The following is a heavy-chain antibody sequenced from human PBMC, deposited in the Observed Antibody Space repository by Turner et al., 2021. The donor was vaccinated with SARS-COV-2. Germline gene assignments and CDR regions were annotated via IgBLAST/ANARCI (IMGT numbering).Heavy chain of an antibody. CDR3: ARRSEGYYGSGSHWFDP. Sequence: QLQLQESGPGLVKPSETLSLTCTVSGGSISSSPYYWGWIRQPPGKGLEWIGSIYYSGSTYYNPSLKSRVTISVETSKNQFSLKLSSVTAADTAVYYCARRSEGYYGSGSHWFDPWGQGTLVTVSS. J-gene: IGHJ5*02. CDR1: GGSISSSPYY. CDR2: IYYSGST. V-gene: IGHV4-39*01. D-gene: IGHD3-10*01.